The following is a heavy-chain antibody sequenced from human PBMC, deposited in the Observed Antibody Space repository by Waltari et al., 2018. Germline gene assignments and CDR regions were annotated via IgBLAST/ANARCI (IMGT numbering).Heavy chain of an antibody. Sequence: QVQLQESGPGLVKPSQTLSLTCTVSGGSISSGSYYWSWIRQPAGKGLEWIGRIYTRGSTNSNPSLKSRVTISVDTSKNQFSLKLSSVTAADTAVYYCARVGSTSGNDYWGQGTLVTVSS. D-gene: IGHD2-2*01. CDR3: ARVGSTSGNDY. V-gene: IGHV4-61*02. J-gene: IGHJ4*02. CDR1: GGSISSGSYY. CDR2: IYTRGST.